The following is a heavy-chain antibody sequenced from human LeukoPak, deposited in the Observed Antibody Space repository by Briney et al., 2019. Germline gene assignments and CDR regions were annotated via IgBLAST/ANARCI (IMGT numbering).Heavy chain of an antibody. Sequence: VASVKVSCKPSGYTFTAYYMHWVRQAPGQGLEWLGWIYPNSGATQYAQKFQGRTTMTRDTSINTAYMELSSLRSDDTAIYYCVRFTVELGKNYWGQGTLVAVSS. D-gene: IGHD7-27*01. V-gene: IGHV1-2*02. CDR2: IYPNSGAT. J-gene: IGHJ4*02. CDR1: GYTFTAYY. CDR3: VRFTVELGKNY.